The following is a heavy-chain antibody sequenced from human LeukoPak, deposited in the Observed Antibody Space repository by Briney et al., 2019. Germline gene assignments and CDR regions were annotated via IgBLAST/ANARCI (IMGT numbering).Heavy chain of an antibody. V-gene: IGHV4-31*03. Sequence: SQTLSLTCTVSGGSISSGGYYWSWIRQHPGKGLEWIGYIYYSGSTYYNPSLKSRVTISVDTSKNQFSLKLSSVIAADTAVYYCARGLYSSSWYPAFDIWGQGTMVTVSS. D-gene: IGHD6-13*01. J-gene: IGHJ3*02. CDR3: ARGLYSSSWYPAFDI. CDR2: IYYSGST. CDR1: GGSISSGGYY.